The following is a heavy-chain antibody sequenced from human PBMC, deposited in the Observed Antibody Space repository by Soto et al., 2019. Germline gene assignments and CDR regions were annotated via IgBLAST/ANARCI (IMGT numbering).Heavy chain of an antibody. V-gene: IGHV4-30-4*01. CDR2: IYYSGST. CDR3: ARDKGGYYFDY. Sequence: SETLSLTCTVSGGSISSGDYYWSWIRQPPGKGLEWIGYIYYSGSTYYNPSLKSRVTISVDPSKNQFSLKLSSVTAADTAVYYCARDKGGYYFDYWGQGTLVTVSS. J-gene: IGHJ4*02. CDR1: GGSISSGDYY.